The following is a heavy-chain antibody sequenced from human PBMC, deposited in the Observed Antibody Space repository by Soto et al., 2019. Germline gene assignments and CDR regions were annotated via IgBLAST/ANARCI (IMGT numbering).Heavy chain of an antibody. D-gene: IGHD3-3*01. CDR1: GYTFTISG. CDR3: ARDRREDYDFWSGSSNYYYYGMDV. Sequence: ASVKVSCTASGYTFTISGISLVRQAPGQGLEWMGWISAYNGNTNYAQKLQGRVTMTTDTSTSTAYMELRSLRSDDTAVYYCARDRREDYDFWSGSSNYYYYGMDVWGQGTTVTVSS. J-gene: IGHJ6*02. V-gene: IGHV1-18*01. CDR2: ISAYNGNT.